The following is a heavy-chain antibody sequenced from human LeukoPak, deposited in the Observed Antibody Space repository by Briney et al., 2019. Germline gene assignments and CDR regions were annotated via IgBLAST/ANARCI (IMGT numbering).Heavy chain of an antibody. CDR1: GFSFSDNY. V-gene: IGHV3-11*01. J-gene: IGHJ4*02. D-gene: IGHD1/OR15-1a*01. Sequence: GGSLRLSCATSGFSFSDNYMSWIRQAPGKGLQWLSYISGDGYDINYADSVKGRFTVARENAKNALYLQMNSLGVEDTAIYYCATKAREAPEWGQGTLVTVSS. CDR3: ATKAREAPE. CDR2: ISGDGYDI.